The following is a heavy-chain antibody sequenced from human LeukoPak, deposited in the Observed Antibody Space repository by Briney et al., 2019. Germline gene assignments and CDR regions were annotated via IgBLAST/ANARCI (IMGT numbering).Heavy chain of an antibody. D-gene: IGHD3-3*01. CDR1: GGSISSFY. J-gene: IGHJ4*02. V-gene: IGHV4-4*07. CDR3: ARGRYYDFWSGYYYFDY. Sequence: SETLSPTCTVSGGSISSFYWSWLRQPAGKGLEWIGRIYTSGSTNYNPSLKSRVTMSVDTSKNQFSLKLSSVTAADTAVYYCARGRYYDFWSGYYYFDYWGQGTLVTVSS. CDR2: IYTSGST.